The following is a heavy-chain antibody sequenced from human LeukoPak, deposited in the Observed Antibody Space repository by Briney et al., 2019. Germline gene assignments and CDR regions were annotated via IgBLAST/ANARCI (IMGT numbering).Heavy chain of an antibody. CDR2: IHYSGSI. Sequence: SETLSLTCTVSGGSINGYYWSWIRQPPGKGLEWIGYIHYSGSIKYNSSLKSRVTISVDTSKNQFSLKLNSVTAADTAVYYCARGRDGYNHWGQGTLVTVSS. J-gene: IGHJ4*02. D-gene: IGHD5-24*01. V-gene: IGHV4-59*01. CDR1: GGSINGYY. CDR3: ARGRDGYNH.